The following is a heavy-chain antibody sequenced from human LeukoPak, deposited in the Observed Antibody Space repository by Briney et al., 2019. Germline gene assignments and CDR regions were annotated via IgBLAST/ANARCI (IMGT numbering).Heavy chain of an antibody. J-gene: IGHJ4*02. Sequence: GGSLRLSCAASGFIFSRFWMNWVRQAPGKGLEWVATIKEDGSEKYYVDSMRGRITISRDNAKNSLYLQINSLRAEDTAMYYCARLYGSGSSPFDYWGQGTLVTVSS. V-gene: IGHV3-7*03. CDR3: ARLYGSGSSPFDY. CDR1: GFIFSRFW. CDR2: IKEDGSEK. D-gene: IGHD3-10*01.